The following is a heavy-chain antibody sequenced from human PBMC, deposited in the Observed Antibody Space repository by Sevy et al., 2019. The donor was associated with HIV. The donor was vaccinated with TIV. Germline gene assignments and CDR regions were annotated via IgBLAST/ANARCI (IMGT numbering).Heavy chain of an antibody. CDR1: GYTFTEYY. J-gene: IGHJ4*02. D-gene: IGHD3-22*01. V-gene: IGHV1-2*02. CDR2: INPQTGGT. Sequence: ASVKVSCKASGYTFTEYYVHWLRQAPGQGLEWMGWINPQTGGTYFAKKFQDRVTLTTATSINAVYMELSGLKFDDTAVFYCARMGDYIDTSGYYPLKYWGLGTLVTVSS. CDR3: ARMGDYIDTSGYYPLKY.